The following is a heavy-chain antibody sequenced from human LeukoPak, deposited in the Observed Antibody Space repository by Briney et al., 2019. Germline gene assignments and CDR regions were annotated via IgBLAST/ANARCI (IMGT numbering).Heavy chain of an antibody. CDR1: GGSFSGYY. J-gene: IGHJ4*02. CDR3: ASYDSSGYYYDY. Sequence: SETLSLTCAVYGGSFSGYYWSWIRQPPGRGREWIGEINHSGSTNYNPSLKSRVTISVDTSKNQFSLKLSSVTAADTAVYYCASYDSSGYYYDYWGQGTLVTVSS. CDR2: INHSGST. V-gene: IGHV4-34*01. D-gene: IGHD3-22*01.